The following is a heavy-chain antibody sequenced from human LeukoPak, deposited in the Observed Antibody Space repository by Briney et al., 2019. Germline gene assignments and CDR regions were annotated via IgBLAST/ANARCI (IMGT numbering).Heavy chain of an antibody. CDR3: ARNGCPKGVCLDS. Sequence: GGSLRLSCAASGFSLRNYGMHWVRQAPGKGLEYVSAISSEGIGGSTYYADSVKGRFTISRDNSKNTLHLQVDSLTIEDMAVYYCARNGCPKGVCLDSWGHGTLVSVSS. D-gene: IGHD2-8*01. J-gene: IGHJ5*01. V-gene: IGHV3-64*02. CDR2: ISSEGIGGST. CDR1: GFSLRNYG.